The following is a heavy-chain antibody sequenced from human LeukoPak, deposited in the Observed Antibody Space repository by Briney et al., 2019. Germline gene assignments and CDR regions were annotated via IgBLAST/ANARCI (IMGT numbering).Heavy chain of an antibody. CDR2: IKCLWSAT. CDR1: GFTFSRYW. V-gene: IGHV3-74*01. Sequence: PGGSLRLSCAASGFTFSRYWMNWVRQAPGKGLVWVSRIKCLWSATRYPDSVKGRFTISRDNPKNTMYLQMNSLRAEDTAVYYCARENFYGMDVWGQGTTVSVS. J-gene: IGHJ6*02. CDR3: ARENFYGMDV.